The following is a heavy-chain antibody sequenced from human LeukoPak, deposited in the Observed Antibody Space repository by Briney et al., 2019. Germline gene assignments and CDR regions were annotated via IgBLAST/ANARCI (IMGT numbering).Heavy chain of an antibody. V-gene: IGHV3-23*01. CDR3: AIMHPYYDGNGYWVQ. CDR1: GFTFSSYA. CDR2: INTSGGST. Sequence: GESLRLSCAASGFTFSSYAMSWVRQAPGKGLEWVSGINTSGGSTAYADSVKGRFTISRDNPRSTLYMQMNSLRAEDTALYYCAIMHPYYDGNGYWVQWGQGTLVTVSS. J-gene: IGHJ4*02. D-gene: IGHD3-22*01.